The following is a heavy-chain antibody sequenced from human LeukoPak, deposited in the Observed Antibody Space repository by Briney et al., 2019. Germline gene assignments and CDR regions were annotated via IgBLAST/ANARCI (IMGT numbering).Heavy chain of an antibody. CDR3: ARRSLGGSGPRDAFDI. CDR1: GGSISSYY. V-gene: IGHV4-4*07. D-gene: IGHD2-15*01. CDR2: IYTSGST. Sequence: SETLSLTCTVSGGSISSYYWSWIRQPAGKGLEWIGRIYTSGSTNYNPSLKSRVTMSVDTSKNQFSLKLSSVTAADTAVYYCARRSLGGSGPRDAFDIWGQGTMVTVSS. J-gene: IGHJ3*02.